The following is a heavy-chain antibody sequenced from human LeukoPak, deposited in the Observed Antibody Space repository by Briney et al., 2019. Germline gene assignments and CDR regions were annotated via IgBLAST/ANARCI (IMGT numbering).Heavy chain of an antibody. V-gene: IGHV4-59*01. CDR2: IYYSGST. Sequence: SETLSLTCTVSGGSISSYYWSWIRQPPGKGLEWIGYIYYSGSTNYSPSLKSRVTISVDTSKNQFSLKLSSVTAADTAVYYCARVDTMIVDIWGQGTMVTVSS. J-gene: IGHJ3*02. CDR1: GGSISSYY. D-gene: IGHD3-22*01. CDR3: ARVDTMIVDI.